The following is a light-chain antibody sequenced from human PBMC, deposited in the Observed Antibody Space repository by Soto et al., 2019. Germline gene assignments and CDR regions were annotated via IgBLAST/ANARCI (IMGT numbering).Light chain of an antibody. V-gene: IGKV1-9*01. CDR2: AAS. CDR3: QQRKSYPLT. Sequence: DIQLTQSPSFLSASVGDRVTITCRASQAINAYLAWYQQKPGKAPKLLIFAASTLQNGVPSRFSGSVSGTEYTVKITSLQLEDFSTYYCQQRKSYPLTCGQGPRLEIK. CDR1: QAINAY. J-gene: IGKJ5*01.